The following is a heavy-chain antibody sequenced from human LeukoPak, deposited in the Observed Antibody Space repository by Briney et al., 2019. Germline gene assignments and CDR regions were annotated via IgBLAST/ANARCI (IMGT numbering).Heavy chain of an antibody. Sequence: PGESLRLSCAASGFTFSSYAMSWVRQAPGKGLEWVSAISGSGGSTYYADSVKGRFTISRDNSKNTLYLQMNSLRAEDTAVYYCAKDHYYDSSAFDYWGQGTLVTVSS. CDR3: AKDHYYDSSAFDY. CDR2: ISGSGGST. J-gene: IGHJ4*02. CDR1: GFTFSSYA. V-gene: IGHV3-23*01. D-gene: IGHD3-22*01.